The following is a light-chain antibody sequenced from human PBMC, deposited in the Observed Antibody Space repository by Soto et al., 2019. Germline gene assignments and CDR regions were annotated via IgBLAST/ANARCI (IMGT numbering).Light chain of an antibody. CDR1: QGIRND. CDR2: AAS. CDR3: LQDYNYLLT. J-gene: IGKJ4*01. Sequence: AIQMTQSPSSLSASVGDRVTITCRASQGIRNDLGWYQQKPGKAPKLLIYAASSLQSGVPSRFSGSGSCSDFTLTISSLQPEDFATYYCLQDYNYLLTFGGGTKVEIK. V-gene: IGKV1-6*01.